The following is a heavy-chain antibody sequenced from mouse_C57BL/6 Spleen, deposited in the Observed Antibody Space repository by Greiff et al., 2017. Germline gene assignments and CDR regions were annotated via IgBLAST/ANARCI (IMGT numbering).Heavy chain of an antibody. D-gene: IGHD1-1*01. CDR3: ARSNTVVDYWYFDV. J-gene: IGHJ1*03. Sequence: EVQLQQSGPELVKPGASVKISCKASGYSFTDYNMNWVKQSNGKSLEWIGVINPNYGTTSSNQKFKGKATLTVDQSSSTAYMQLNSLTSEDTAIYYCARSNTVVDYWYFDVWGTGTTVTVSS. CDR1: GYSFTDYN. V-gene: IGHV1-39*01. CDR2: INPNYGTT.